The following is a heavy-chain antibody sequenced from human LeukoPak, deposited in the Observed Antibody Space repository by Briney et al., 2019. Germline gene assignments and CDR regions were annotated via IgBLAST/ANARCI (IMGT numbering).Heavy chain of an antibody. Sequence: PGGSLRLSCAASGFTFSNAWMSWVRQAPGKGREWGGRIKSKTDGGTTDYAAPVKGRFTISRDDSRNTLYLQMNSLKTEDTAVYYCTSSSYCSSTSCYGDYWGQGTLVTVSS. V-gene: IGHV3-15*01. D-gene: IGHD2-2*01. CDR2: IKSKTDGGTT. CDR3: TSSSYCSSTSCYGDY. CDR1: GFTFSNAW. J-gene: IGHJ4*02.